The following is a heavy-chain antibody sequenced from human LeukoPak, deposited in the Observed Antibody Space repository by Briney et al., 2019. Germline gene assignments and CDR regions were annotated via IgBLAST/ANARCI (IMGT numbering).Heavy chain of an antibody. J-gene: IGHJ4*02. CDR1: GYSFTSYW. D-gene: IGHD3-22*01. V-gene: IGHV5-51*01. CDR3: ARHQYYYDSSGYYSLFFDY. Sequence: GESLKISCKGSGYSFTSYWIGWVCQMPGKGLEWMGIIYPGDSDTRYSPSFQGQVTISADKSISTAYLQWSSLKASDTAMYYCARHQYYYDSSGYYSLFFDYWGQGTLVTVSS. CDR2: IYPGDSDT.